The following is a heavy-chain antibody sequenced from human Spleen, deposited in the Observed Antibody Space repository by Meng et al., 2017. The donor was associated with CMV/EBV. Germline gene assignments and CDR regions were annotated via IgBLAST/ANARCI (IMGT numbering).Heavy chain of an antibody. Sequence: TVSGGSLSTVDHYWSWIRQPPGKGLEWIGYIYHSGSTYCNPSLKSRVTMSVDTSKNQFSLNLRSVTAADTAVYYCARNAGGSSFPFDYWGQGTLVTSPQ. D-gene: IGHD6-6*01. CDR2: IYHSGST. J-gene: IGHJ4*02. CDR1: GGSLSTVDHY. CDR3: ARNAGGSSFPFDY. V-gene: IGHV4-30-4*01.